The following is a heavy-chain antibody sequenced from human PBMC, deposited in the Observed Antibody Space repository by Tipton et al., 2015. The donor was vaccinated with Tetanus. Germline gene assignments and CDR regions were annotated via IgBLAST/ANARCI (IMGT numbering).Heavy chain of an antibody. CDR2: IYQSGST. V-gene: IGHV4-30-2*01. CDR3: ARDQARGARGWNYFDY. CDR1: GGSINSPDYS. Sequence: LRLSCTVSGGSINSPDYSWGWIRQPPGKGLEWIGYIYQSGSTSYNPSLATRVTITADKSKNQFSLNLRSVTAADTAAYYCARDQARGARGWNYFDYWGQGSLVTVSS. J-gene: IGHJ4*02. D-gene: IGHD1-26*01.